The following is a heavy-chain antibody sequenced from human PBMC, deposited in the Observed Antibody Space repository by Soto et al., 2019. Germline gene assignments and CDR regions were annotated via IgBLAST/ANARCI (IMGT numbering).Heavy chain of an antibody. CDR1: GGTFSTYS. Sequence: QVQLVQSGAEVKKPGSSVKVSCKDSGGTFSTYSMFWVRQAPGQGLEWMGRIIPMLGIRNYAQRFQDRVTITADKSTATAHMELSSLRPEDTARYYCTIGSWSGEVFDIWGQGTMVTVSS. CDR2: IIPMLGIR. J-gene: IGHJ3*02. CDR3: TIGSWSGEVFDI. D-gene: IGHD2-21*01. V-gene: IGHV1-69*02.